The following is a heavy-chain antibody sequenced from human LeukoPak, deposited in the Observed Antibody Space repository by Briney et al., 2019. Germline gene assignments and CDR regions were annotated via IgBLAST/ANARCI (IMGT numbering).Heavy chain of an antibody. J-gene: IGHJ4*02. V-gene: IGHV1-18*01. CDR1: GYTFTSYG. CDR2: ISAYNGNT. CDR3: ARAARITMVRGARGAYDY. Sequence: ASVKVSCKASGYTFTSYGISWVRQAPGQGLEWMGWISAYNGNTNYAQKLQGRVTMTTDTSTSTAYMELRSLRSDDTAVYYCARAARITMVRGARGAYDYWGQGTLVTVSS. D-gene: IGHD3-10*01.